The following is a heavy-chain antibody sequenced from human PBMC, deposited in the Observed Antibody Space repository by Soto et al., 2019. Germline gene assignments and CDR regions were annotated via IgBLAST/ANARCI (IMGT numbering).Heavy chain of an antibody. Sequence: GGSLRLSCAASGFTFSSYAMHWVRQAPGKGLEYVSAISSNGGSTYYANSVKGRFTISRDNSKNTLYLQMGSLRAEDMAVYYCARSDQWRGVPATDMDVWGKGTTVTVSS. CDR1: GFTFSSYA. D-gene: IGHD2-2*01. CDR3: ARSDQWRGVPATDMDV. J-gene: IGHJ6*03. CDR2: ISSNGGST. V-gene: IGHV3-64*01.